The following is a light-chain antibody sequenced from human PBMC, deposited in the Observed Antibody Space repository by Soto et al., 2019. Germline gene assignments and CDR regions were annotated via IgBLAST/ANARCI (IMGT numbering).Light chain of an antibody. J-gene: IGKJ1*01. CDR3: QQHNKWPQKT. CDR1: QSVSTN. Sequence: EIVMTQSPATLSVSPGERATLFCRASQSVSTNLAWYQQKPGQAPRLLIYGASTRATGIPARFSGSGSWTEFTLNISTLQSEDFAIYYCQQHNKWPQKTFGQGTKVEIK. V-gene: IGKV3-15*01. CDR2: GAS.